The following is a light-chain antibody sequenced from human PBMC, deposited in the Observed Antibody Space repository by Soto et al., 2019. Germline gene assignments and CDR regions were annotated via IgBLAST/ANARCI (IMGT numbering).Light chain of an antibody. CDR3: QQLNTYPPT. J-gene: IGKJ4*01. V-gene: IGKV1-9*01. CDR1: QGISSF. Sequence: TQLTQSPSSLSASVGDRVTITCRASQGISSFLAWYQQKPGKAPKLLITAASTLQSGVPSRFSGSGSGTDFTLTISRLQPEDFATYYCQQLNTYPPTVGGGTKVDSK. CDR2: AAS.